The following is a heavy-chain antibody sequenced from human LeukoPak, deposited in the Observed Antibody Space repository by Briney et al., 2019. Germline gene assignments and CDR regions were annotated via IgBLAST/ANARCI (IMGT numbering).Heavy chain of an antibody. V-gene: IGHV3-11*04. D-gene: IGHD2-2*02. CDR2: ISSSGSTI. J-gene: IGHJ5*02. CDR1: GFTFSDYY. CDR3: ARDQPGGRYCSSTSCYTVNWFDP. Sequence: GGSLRLSCAASGFTFSDYYMSWIRQAPGKGLEWVSYISSSGSTIYYADSVKGRFTISRDNAKNSLYLQMNSLRAEDTAVYYCARDQPGGRYCSSTSCYTVNWFDPWGQGTLVTVSS.